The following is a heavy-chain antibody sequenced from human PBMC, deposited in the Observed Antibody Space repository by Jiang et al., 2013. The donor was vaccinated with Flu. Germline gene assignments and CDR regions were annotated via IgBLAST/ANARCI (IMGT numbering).Heavy chain of an antibody. V-gene: IGHV4-30-4*01. Sequence: TVSGGSISSGDYYWSWIRQPPGKGLEWIGYIYYSGSTYYNPSLKSRVTISVDTSKNQFSLKLSSVTAADTAVYYCARDGYYYDSSGYWRSGTDYWGQGTLVTVSS. D-gene: IGHD3-22*01. CDR2: IYYSGST. J-gene: IGHJ4*02. CDR1: GGSISSGDYY. CDR3: ARDGYYYDSSGYWRSGTDY.